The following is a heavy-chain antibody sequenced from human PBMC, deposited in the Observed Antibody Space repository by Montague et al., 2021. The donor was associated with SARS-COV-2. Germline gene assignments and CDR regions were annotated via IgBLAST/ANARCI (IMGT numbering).Heavy chain of an antibody. V-gene: IGHV3-48*04. CDR1: GFTFSSYS. Sequence: SLRLSCAASGFTFSSYSMNWVRQAPGKGLEWVSYISSSSSTLYSADLLKGRFTISRDNAKNPLYLQMSSLRAEDTAVYYCARDLRWGYYDILTGYYRPLDCWGQGTLGTGSS. CDR2: ISSSSSTL. CDR3: ARDLRWGYYDILTGYYRPLDC. D-gene: IGHD3-9*01. J-gene: IGHJ4*02.